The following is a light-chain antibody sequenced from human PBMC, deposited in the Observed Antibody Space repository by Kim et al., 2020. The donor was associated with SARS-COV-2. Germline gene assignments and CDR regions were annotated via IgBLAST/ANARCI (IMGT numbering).Light chain of an antibody. V-gene: IGKV3-20*01. CDR2: GTS. CDR1: QSIAAKY. CDR3: QQYGSSPLMA. Sequence: PGKRATRSCRASQSIAAKYVAWYQHRVGQAPRLVLFGTSNRATGIPDRFSGTGSETDFTLTINRLEPEDFAVYYCQQYGSSPLMAFGQGTRLEIK. J-gene: IGKJ5*01.